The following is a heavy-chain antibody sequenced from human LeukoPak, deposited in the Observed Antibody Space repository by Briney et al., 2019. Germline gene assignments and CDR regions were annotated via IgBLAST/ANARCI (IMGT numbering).Heavy chain of an antibody. D-gene: IGHD2-2*01. Sequence: GGSLRLSCAASGFTFSSYSMNWVRQAPGKGLEWVSSISSSSSYIYYADSVKGRFTISRDNAKNSLYLQMNSLRAEDTAVYYCARDVGGEYQLLGYCYYGMDVWGQGTTVTVSS. CDR1: GFTFSSYS. CDR2: ISSSSSYI. CDR3: ARDVGGEYQLLGYCYYGMDV. V-gene: IGHV3-21*01. J-gene: IGHJ6*02.